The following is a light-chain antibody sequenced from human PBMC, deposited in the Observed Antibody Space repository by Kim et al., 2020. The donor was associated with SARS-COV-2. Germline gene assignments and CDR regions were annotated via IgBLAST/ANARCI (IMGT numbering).Light chain of an antibody. J-gene: IGLJ1*01. V-gene: IGLV3-25*03. CDR2: KDT. CDR3: QSADSSGTYV. CDR1: VLPKQY. Sequence: VSPGQTARITCSGDVLPKQYVYWYQQKPGVAHMMVIYKDTERPSGIPERFSGSSSGTTVTLTISGVQAEDEADYYCQSADSSGTYVFGTGTKVTVL.